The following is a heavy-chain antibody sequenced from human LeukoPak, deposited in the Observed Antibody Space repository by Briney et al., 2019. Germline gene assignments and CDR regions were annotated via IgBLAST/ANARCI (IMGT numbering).Heavy chain of an antibody. Sequence: SETLSLTCTVSGGSISSSSYYWGWIRQPPGRGLEWIGNIYNSGSTYSNPSLKSRVTISVDTSKNQFSLKLSSVTAADTAVYYCASFPYCSGGSCYPNFQHWGQGTLVTVSS. CDR3: ASFPYCSGGSCYPNFQH. J-gene: IGHJ1*01. CDR1: GGSISSSSYY. D-gene: IGHD2-15*01. CDR2: IYNSGST. V-gene: IGHV4-39*01.